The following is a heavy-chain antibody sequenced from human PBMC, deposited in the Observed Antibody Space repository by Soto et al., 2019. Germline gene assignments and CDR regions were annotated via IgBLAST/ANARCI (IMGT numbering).Heavy chain of an antibody. Sequence: GSLRLSCAASGFTFSSYSMNRVRQAPGKGLEWVSSISSSSSYIYYADSVKGRFTISRDNAKNSLYLQMNSLRAEDTAVYYCARDLTLGAAVAGYYYGMDVWGQGTTVTVSS. J-gene: IGHJ6*02. CDR2: ISSSSSYI. D-gene: IGHD6-19*01. CDR3: ARDLTLGAAVAGYYYGMDV. V-gene: IGHV3-21*01. CDR1: GFTFSSYS.